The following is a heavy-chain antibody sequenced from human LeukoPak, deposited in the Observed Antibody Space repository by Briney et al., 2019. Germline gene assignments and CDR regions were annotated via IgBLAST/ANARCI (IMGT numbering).Heavy chain of an antibody. D-gene: IGHD2-2*01. V-gene: IGHV3-30*18. CDR1: GFTFSSHS. CDR2: ISYDGSNK. J-gene: IGHJ4*02. Sequence: GRSLILSCAASGFTFSSHSMHWVRQAPGKGLEWVAVISYDGSNKYYADSVKGRFTISRDNSKNTLYLQMNSLRAEDTAVYYCAKDACGGSTSCHLFDYWGQGTLVTVSS. CDR3: AKDACGGSTSCHLFDY.